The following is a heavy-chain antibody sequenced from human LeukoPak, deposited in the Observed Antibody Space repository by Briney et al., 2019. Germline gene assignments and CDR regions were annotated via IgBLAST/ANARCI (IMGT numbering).Heavy chain of an antibody. CDR1: GFTFSDYY. J-gene: IGHJ2*01. CDR3: ARSYFGSYYYDSSGWDWYFDL. D-gene: IGHD3-22*01. Sequence: GGSQRLSCAASGFTFSDYYMSWIRQAPGKGLEWVSYISSSGSTIYYADSVKGRFTISRDNAKNSLYLQMNSLRAEDTAVYYCARSYFGSYYYDSSGWDWYFDLWGRGTLVTVSS. CDR2: ISSSGSTI. V-gene: IGHV3-11*01.